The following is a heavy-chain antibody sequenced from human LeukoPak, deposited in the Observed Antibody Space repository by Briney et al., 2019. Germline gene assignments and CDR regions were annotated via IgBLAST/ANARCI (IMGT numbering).Heavy chain of an antibody. CDR3: ASSGRTIFGVVIEEGIGY. V-gene: IGHV4-59*01. CDR1: GGSISSYY. D-gene: IGHD3-3*01. Sequence: SETLSLTCTVSGGSISSYYWSWIRQPPGKGLEWIGYIYYSGGTIYNPSLKSRVTISVDTSKNQFSLKLSSVTAADTAVYYCASSGRTIFGVVIEEGIGYWGQGTLVTVSS. J-gene: IGHJ4*02. CDR2: IYYSGGT.